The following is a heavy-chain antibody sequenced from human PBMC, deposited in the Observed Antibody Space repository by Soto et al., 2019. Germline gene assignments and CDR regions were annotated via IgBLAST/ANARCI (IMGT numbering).Heavy chain of an antibody. Sequence: GESLKISCKDSGDKFTNYWIAWVRQMPGKGLEWMGIIYPGDSDTRYSPSFQGQVTISADKSISTAYLQWSSLKASDTAMYYCAGGGVRGVITRTRDYYGMDVWGQGTTVTVSS. V-gene: IGHV5-51*01. CDR1: GDKFTNYW. D-gene: IGHD3-10*01. CDR2: IYPGDSDT. J-gene: IGHJ6*02. CDR3: AGGGVRGVITRTRDYYGMDV.